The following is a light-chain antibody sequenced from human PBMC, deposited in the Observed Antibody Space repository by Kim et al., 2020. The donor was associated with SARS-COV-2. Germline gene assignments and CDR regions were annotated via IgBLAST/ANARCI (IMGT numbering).Light chain of an antibody. J-gene: IGLJ3*02. CDR2: RNN. CDR3: ATWDDSLRACV. V-gene: IGLV1-47*01. Sequence: QRITTPFSGRTSNIGSNSGSWYQQLPGTAPTPLIYRNNQRPSGVPDRFSGSRSGTSASMAISGLRSEDEGDFYCATWDDSLRACVFGGGTQLTVL. CDR1: TSNIGSNS.